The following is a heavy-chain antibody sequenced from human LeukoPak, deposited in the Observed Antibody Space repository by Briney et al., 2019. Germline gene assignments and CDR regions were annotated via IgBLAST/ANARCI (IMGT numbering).Heavy chain of an antibody. Sequence: SETLSLTCTVSGGSISSGGYYWSWIRQPPGKGLERTGYIYHSGSTYYNPSLKSRVTISVDRSKNQFSLKLSSVTAADTAVYYCARGNVLRFLEWLFRYFDYWGQGTLVTVSS. CDR3: ARGNVLRFLEWLFRYFDY. J-gene: IGHJ4*02. CDR2: IYHSGST. V-gene: IGHV4-30-2*01. CDR1: GGSISSGGYY. D-gene: IGHD3-3*01.